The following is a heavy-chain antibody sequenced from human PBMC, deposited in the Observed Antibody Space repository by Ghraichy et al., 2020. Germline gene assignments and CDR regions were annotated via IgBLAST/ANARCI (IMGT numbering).Heavy chain of an antibody. CDR2: ISYDGSNK. J-gene: IGHJ6*02. D-gene: IGHD2-21*01. V-gene: IGHV3-30*04. CDR3: ARDVAKEYGMDV. CDR1: GFTFSSYA. Sequence: GGSLRLSCAASGFTFSSYAMHWVRQAPGKGLEWVAVISYDGSNKYYADSVKGRFTISRDNSKNTLYLQMNSLRAEDTAVYYCARDVAKEYGMDVWGQGTTVTVSS.